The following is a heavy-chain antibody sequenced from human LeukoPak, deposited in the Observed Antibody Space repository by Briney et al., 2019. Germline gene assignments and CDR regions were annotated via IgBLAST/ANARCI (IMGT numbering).Heavy chain of an antibody. CDR2: IKQDGSEK. D-gene: IGHD6-19*01. Sequence: GGSLRLSCAASGFTFSSSWMSWVRQAPGKGLEWVANIKQDGSEKYYVDSVKGRFTISRDNAKNSLYLQMNSLRAEDTAVYYCARDLCSGWLIDYWGQGTLVTVSS. CDR3: ARDLCSGWLIDY. CDR1: GFTFSSSW. V-gene: IGHV3-7*01. J-gene: IGHJ4*02.